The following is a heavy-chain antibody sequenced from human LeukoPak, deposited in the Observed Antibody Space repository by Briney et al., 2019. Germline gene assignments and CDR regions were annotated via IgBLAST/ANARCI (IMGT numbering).Heavy chain of an antibody. D-gene: IGHD6-13*01. CDR2: IYTSGST. V-gene: IGHV4-61*02. Sequence: SQTLSLTCTVSGGSISSGSYYWSWIRQPAGKGLEWIGRIYTSGSTNYNPSLKSRVTISVDMSKNQFSLKLSSMIAADTAVYYCARVSSSWYQDWYFDLWGRGTLVTVPS. J-gene: IGHJ2*01. CDR3: ARVSSSWYQDWYFDL. CDR1: GGSISSGSYY.